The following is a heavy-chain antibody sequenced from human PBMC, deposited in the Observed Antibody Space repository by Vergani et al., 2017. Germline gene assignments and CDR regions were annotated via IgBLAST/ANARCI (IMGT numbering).Heavy chain of an antibody. CDR3: KIEGITMIVVDSAFDY. CDR1: GFTFSSYG. V-gene: IGHV3-30*03. Sequence: QVQLVESGGGVVQPGRSLRLSCAASGFTFSSYGMHWVRQAPGKGLEWVAVISYDGSNKYYADSVKGRFTISRDNSKNSLYLQMNSLRAEDTAVYYCKIEGITMIVVDSAFDYWGQGTLVTVSS. J-gene: IGHJ4*02. D-gene: IGHD3-22*01. CDR2: ISYDGSNK.